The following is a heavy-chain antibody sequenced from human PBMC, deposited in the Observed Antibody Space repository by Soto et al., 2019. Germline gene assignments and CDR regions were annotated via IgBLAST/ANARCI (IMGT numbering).Heavy chain of an antibody. CDR3: AKGGGLSGSFSNSSSYYFDY. CDR1: GFTFSSYG. Sequence: QVQLVESGGGVVQPGRSLRLSCVASGFTFSSYGMHWVRQAPGKGLEWVAIISYDGSNTYYADSVKGRFTISRDNSKNTLYLPLNRLRAEDPSVYYCAKGGGLSGSFSNSSSYYFDYWGQGTLVTVSS. V-gene: IGHV3-30*18. CDR2: ISYDGSNT. J-gene: IGHJ4*02. D-gene: IGHD1-26*01.